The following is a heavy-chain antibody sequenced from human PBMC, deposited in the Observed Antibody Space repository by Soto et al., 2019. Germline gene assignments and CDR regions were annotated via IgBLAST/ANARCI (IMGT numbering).Heavy chain of an antibody. V-gene: IGHV1-18*01. CDR2: ISAYNGNT. CDR3: ASGRIAGGGGPRYYYGMDV. Sequence: ASVKVSCKASGYTFTSYGISWVRQAPGQGLEWMGWISAYNGNTNYAQKLQGRVTMTTDTSTSTAYMELRSLRSDDTAVYYCASGRIAGGGGPRYYYGMDVWGQGTTVTVSS. CDR1: GYTFTSYG. J-gene: IGHJ6*02. D-gene: IGHD6-13*01.